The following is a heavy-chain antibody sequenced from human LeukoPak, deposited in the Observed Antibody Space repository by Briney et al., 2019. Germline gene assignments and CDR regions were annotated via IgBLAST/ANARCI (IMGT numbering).Heavy chain of an antibody. CDR3: AKIRLGRYIWDSDWDDV. CDR1: GFTFSKYG. CDR2: IRFDGTNQ. D-gene: IGHD3-9*01. J-gene: IGHJ1*01. Sequence: GGSLRLSCAASGFTFSKYGMHWVRQAPGKGLEWVAFIRFDGTNQYYADSVKGRFTIARDNSKNTLYLQMNSLRPVDTAVYYCAKIRLGRYIWDSDWDDVWGQGTLVTVS. V-gene: IGHV3-30*02.